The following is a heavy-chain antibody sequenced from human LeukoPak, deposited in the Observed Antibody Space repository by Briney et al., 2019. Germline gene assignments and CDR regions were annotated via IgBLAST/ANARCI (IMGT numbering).Heavy chain of an antibody. D-gene: IGHD6-13*01. CDR1: GYSFTSYW. CDR2: IYPGDSDT. V-gene: IGHV5-51*01. Sequence: GESLKISCKGSGYSFTSYWIGWVRQMPGKGLEWMGIIYPGDSDTRYSPSFRGQVTISADKSISTAYLQWSSLKASDTAMYYCARLEGSSSWYGGRFDYWGQGTLVTVSS. J-gene: IGHJ4*02. CDR3: ARLEGSSSWYGGRFDY.